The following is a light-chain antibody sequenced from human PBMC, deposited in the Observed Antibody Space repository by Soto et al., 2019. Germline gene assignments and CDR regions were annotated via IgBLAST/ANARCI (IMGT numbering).Light chain of an antibody. Sequence: QSVLTQPRSVSGSPGQSVTISCTGTSSDVGGYKYVSWYQQKPGKAPKLIIYRVSRWPSGVPNRFSGSKSGNRASLTISGLQAEDEGDYYCCSYAGGPEVFGTGTKVTVL. CDR2: RVS. CDR3: CSYAGGPEV. J-gene: IGLJ1*01. CDR1: SSDVGGYKY. V-gene: IGLV2-11*01.